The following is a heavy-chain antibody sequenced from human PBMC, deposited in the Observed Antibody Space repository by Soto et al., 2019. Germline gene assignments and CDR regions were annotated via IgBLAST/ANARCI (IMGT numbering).Heavy chain of an antibody. CDR2: ISYDGSNK. CDR3: AIGLGLGSSWYVDY. Sequence: GGSLRLSCAASGFTFSSYGMHWVRQAPGKGLEWVAVISYDGSNKYYADSVKGRFTISRDNSKNTLYLQMNSLRAEDTAVYYCAIGLGLGSSWYVDYWGQGTLVTVSS. CDR1: GFTFSSYG. J-gene: IGHJ4*02. V-gene: IGHV3-30*03. D-gene: IGHD6-13*01.